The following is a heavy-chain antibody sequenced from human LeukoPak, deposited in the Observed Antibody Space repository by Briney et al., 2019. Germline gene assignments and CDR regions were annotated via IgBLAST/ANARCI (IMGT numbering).Heavy chain of an antibody. CDR2: ISTSGSA. Sequence: SETLSLTCTVSGDYISGFYWSWIRQPAGKGLQWIGRISTSGSANYNPSLKSRVTMSVDTSTNEYCLTVRSVTAADTALHYCARGLPSYGDYVDYYFYMDVWGKGTTVTVSS. CDR1: GDYISGFY. J-gene: IGHJ6*03. V-gene: IGHV4-4*07. D-gene: IGHD4-17*01. CDR3: ARGLPSYGDYVDYYFYMDV.